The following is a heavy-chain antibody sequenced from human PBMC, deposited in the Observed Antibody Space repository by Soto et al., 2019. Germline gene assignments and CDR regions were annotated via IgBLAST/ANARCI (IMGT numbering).Heavy chain of an antibody. J-gene: IGHJ4*02. D-gene: IGHD3-3*01. CDR2: ISSSSSYI. Sequence: EVPLVESGGGLVKPGGSLRLSCAASGFTFSSYSMNWVRQAPGKGLEWVSSISSSSSYIYYADSVKGRFTISRDNAKNSLYLQMNSLRAEDTAVYYCASKPEDFWSGYYSDYWGQGTLVTVSS. CDR1: GFTFSSYS. V-gene: IGHV3-21*01. CDR3: ASKPEDFWSGYYSDY.